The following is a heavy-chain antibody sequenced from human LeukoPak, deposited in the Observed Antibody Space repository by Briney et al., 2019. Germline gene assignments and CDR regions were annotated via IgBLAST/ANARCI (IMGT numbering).Heavy chain of an antibody. CDR2: ISYSGGT. D-gene: IGHD5-12*01. CDR1: GGSVSRGSHY. CDR3: ARSGYSGYDPDSTFDY. Sequence: SETLSLTCTVSGGSVSRGSHYWGWIRQRPGLGLEWIGYISYSGGTHYNPSLEGRASISVDTSTNQFSLRLNSVTAADTAVYYCARSGYSGYDPDSTFDYWGQGTLVTVSS. J-gene: IGHJ4*02. V-gene: IGHV4-31*03.